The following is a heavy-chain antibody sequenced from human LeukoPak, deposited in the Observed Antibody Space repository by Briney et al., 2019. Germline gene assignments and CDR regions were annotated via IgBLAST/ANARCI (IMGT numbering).Heavy chain of an antibody. CDR1: SGSINSYY. CDR3: ARHGYTASHYFLDF. V-gene: IGHV4-4*07. CDR2: IYTTGKT. Sequence: PSETLSLTCTVTSGSINSYYWGWLRQPAGRGVEWIGRIYTTGKTDYNPSLKSRLTMSVDTSKRQFSLNLTSVTAADTAIYFCARHGYTASHYFLDFWSQGKLVTVSS. D-gene: IGHD3-16*01. J-gene: IGHJ4*02.